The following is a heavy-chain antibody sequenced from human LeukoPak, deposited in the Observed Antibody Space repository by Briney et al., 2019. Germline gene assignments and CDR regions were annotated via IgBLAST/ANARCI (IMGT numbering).Heavy chain of an antibody. CDR3: ARVPDWSGDQTPFDY. CDR1: GYSFTSYW. Sequence: GESLKISCKGSGYSFTSYWIGWVRQMPGKGLEWMGIIYPGDSDTRYSPSFQGQVTISADKPISTAYLQWSSLKASDTAMYYCARVPDWSGDQTPFDYWGQGTLVTVSS. J-gene: IGHJ4*02. D-gene: IGHD3-3*01. CDR2: IYPGDSDT. V-gene: IGHV5-51*04.